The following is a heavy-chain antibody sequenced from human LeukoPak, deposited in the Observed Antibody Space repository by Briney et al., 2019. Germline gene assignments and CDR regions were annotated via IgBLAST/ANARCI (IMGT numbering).Heavy chain of an antibody. CDR1: GYTFTDYY. CDR2: LNPNTLVT. D-gene: IGHD6-19*01. Sequence: ASVKVSCRASGYTFTDYYMHWVRQAPGQGLEWMGWLNPNTLVTNYAQHFQGRVSMTWDTPISTGYMDLHSLTSDDTAVYYCARDMEGYSSGWYPGYWGQGTLVTVSS. V-gene: IGHV1-2*02. CDR3: ARDMEGYSSGWYPGY. J-gene: IGHJ4*02.